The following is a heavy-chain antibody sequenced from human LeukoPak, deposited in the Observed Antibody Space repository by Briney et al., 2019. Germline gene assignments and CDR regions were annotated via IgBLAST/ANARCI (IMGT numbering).Heavy chain of an antibody. CDR3: ARQAMVRGVNDWFDP. V-gene: IGHV5-51*01. CDR1: GYSFTSYW. CDR2: IYPDDSDI. Sequence: GESLQISCKGSGYSFTSYWIGWVRQMPGKGLEWMGIIYPDDSDISYRPPFQGQVTISVDKSISTAYLQWISLKASDTAMYYCARQAMVRGVNDWFDPWGQGTLVTVSS. D-gene: IGHD3-10*01. J-gene: IGHJ5*02.